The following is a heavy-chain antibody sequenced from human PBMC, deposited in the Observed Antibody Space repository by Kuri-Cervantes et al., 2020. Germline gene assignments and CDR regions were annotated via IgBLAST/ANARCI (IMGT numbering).Heavy chain of an antibody. CDR1: GFTFDDCA. CDR2: ISWNSGSI. D-gene: IGHD6-19*01. J-gene: IGHJ4*02. CDR3: AKGGRIAVAGTLDY. Sequence: SLKISCAASGFTFDDCAMHWVRQAPGKGLEWVSGISWNSGSIGYADSVKGRFTISRDNAKNSLYLQMNSLRAEDTALYYCAKGGRIAVAGTLDYWGQGTLVTVSS. V-gene: IGHV3-9*01.